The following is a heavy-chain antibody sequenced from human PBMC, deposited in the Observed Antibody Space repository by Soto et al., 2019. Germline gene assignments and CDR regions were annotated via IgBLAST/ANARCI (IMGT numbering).Heavy chain of an antibody. CDR3: ARFYDFWSGYYKNYYYYYMDV. V-gene: IGHV1-18*01. CDR2: VSAFNGER. D-gene: IGHD3-3*01. CDR1: GYTFTNYG. Sequence: ASVKVSCKASGYTFTNYGINWVRQAPGQGLEWMGWVSAFNGERGYAQNVQDRVTMTRDTSTSTAYMELRSLRSEDTAVYYCARFYDFWSGYYKNYYYYYMDVWGKGTTVTVS. J-gene: IGHJ6*03.